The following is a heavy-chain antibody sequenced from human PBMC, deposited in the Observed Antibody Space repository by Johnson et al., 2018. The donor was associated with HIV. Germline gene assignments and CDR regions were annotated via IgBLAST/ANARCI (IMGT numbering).Heavy chain of an antibody. J-gene: IGHJ3*02. CDR1: GFTFSSYD. CDR2: IGTAGDT. Sequence: VQLVESGGGLVQPGGSLRLSCAASGFTFSSYDMHWVRQATGKGLEWVSAIGTAGDTYYPGSVKGRFTISRENAKNSLYLQMNSLRADDTALYYSARVRAVAVSDAFDIWGQGTMVTVSS. CDR3: ARVRAVAVSDAFDI. D-gene: IGHD6-13*01. V-gene: IGHV3-13*01.